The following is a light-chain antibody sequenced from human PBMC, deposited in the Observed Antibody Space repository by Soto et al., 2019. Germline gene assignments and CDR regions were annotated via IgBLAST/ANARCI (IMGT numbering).Light chain of an antibody. Sequence: EIVLTQSPATLSSSPGERATLSCRASQGVTSYLAWYQQKPGQAPRLLIFDASNRAIGIPARFSGSGPGPDFTLTISNLEPEDFAVYYCQQRSDRHPITFGGGTKVEIK. CDR1: QGVTSY. CDR3: QQRSDRHPIT. CDR2: DAS. J-gene: IGKJ4*01. V-gene: IGKV3D-11*01.